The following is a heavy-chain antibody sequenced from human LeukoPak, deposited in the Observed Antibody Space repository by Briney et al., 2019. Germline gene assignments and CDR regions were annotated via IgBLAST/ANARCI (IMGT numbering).Heavy chain of an antibody. J-gene: IGHJ4*02. D-gene: IGHD5-18*01. CDR3: VRWADTPFDY. Sequence: ASVKVSCKASGYSFTSHDINWVRQATRQGLEWMGWMKPNNGKTGYAQKFQGRVTMTSDTSISTAYMELSSLKSEDTAVYYCVRWADTPFDYWGQGTLVTVSS. V-gene: IGHV1-8*01. CDR2: MKPNNGKT. CDR1: GYSFTSHD.